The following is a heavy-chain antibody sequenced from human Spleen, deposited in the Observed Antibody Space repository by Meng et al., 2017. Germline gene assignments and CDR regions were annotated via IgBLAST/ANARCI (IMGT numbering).Heavy chain of an antibody. V-gene: IGHV4-34*01. Sequence: QVQLQEWGAGLFKPSETLSRTCVVSGGSFSDYYWSWIRKPPGKGLEWIGEINHSGSTNYNPSLESRATISVDTSQNNLSLKLSSVTAADSTVYYCARGPTTMAHDFDYWGQGTLVTVSS. J-gene: IGHJ4*02. CDR1: GGSFSDYY. D-gene: IGHD4-11*01. CDR3: ARGPTTMAHDFDY. CDR2: INHSGST.